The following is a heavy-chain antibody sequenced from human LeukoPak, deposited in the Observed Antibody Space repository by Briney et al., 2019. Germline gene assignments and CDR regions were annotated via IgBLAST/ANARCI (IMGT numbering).Heavy chain of an antibody. D-gene: IGHD3-10*01. Sequence: PGRSLRLSCAASGFTFSSYGMHWVRQAPGKGLEWVAFIRYDGSNKYYADSVKGRFTISRDNSKNTLYLQMNSLRAEDTAVYYCAKDLVYYGSGSPFDYWGQGTLVTVSS. CDR3: AKDLVYYGSGSPFDY. CDR2: IRYDGSNK. V-gene: IGHV3-30*02. CDR1: GFTFSSYG. J-gene: IGHJ4*02.